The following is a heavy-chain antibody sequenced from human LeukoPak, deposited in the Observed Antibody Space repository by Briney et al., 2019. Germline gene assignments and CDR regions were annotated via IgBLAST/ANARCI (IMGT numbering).Heavy chain of an antibody. CDR3: ANDRTVGASYWYFDL. Sequence: GGSLRLSCAASGVTLSSFAMSWARQAPGKGLEWVSGISSSGSGDNTYYADSVKGRSTISRDSSKNTLFLHMNTLRAEDTAIYYCANDRTVGASYWYFDLWGRGTLVTVSS. CDR2: ISSSGSGDNT. V-gene: IGHV3-23*01. CDR1: GVTLSSFA. D-gene: IGHD1-26*01. J-gene: IGHJ2*01.